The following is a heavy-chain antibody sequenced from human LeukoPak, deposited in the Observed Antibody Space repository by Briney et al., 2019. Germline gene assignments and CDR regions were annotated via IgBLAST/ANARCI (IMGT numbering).Heavy chain of an antibody. J-gene: IGHJ4*02. Sequence: SVKVSCKASGGTFSSYAISWVRQAPGQGLEWMGRILPILGIANYAQTFQGRVTITADKSTSTAYMELSSLRSEETAVYYCARIRSYYDYVWGSSFDYWGQGTLVTVSS. D-gene: IGHD3-16*01. CDR2: ILPILGIA. CDR3: ARIRSYYDYVWGSSFDY. CDR1: GGTFSSYA. V-gene: IGHV1-69*04.